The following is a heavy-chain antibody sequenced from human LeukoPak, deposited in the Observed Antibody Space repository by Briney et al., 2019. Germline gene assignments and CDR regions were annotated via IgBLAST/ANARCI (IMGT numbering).Heavy chain of an antibody. V-gene: IGHV3-30*04. CDR3: ASTTYRITMVRGVLYYFDY. CDR1: GFTFSSYA. Sequence: GGSLRLSCAASGFTFSSYAMHWVRQAPGKGLEWVAVISYDGSNKYYADSVKGRFTISRDNSKNTLYLQMNSLRAEDTAVYYCASTTYRITMVRGVLYYFDYWGQGTLVTVSS. J-gene: IGHJ4*02. D-gene: IGHD3-10*01. CDR2: ISYDGSNK.